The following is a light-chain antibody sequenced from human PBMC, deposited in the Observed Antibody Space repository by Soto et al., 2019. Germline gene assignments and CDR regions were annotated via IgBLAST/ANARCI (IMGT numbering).Light chain of an antibody. CDR1: QSVTANY. J-gene: IGKJ4*01. CDR2: GAS. CDR3: QQYGSSPLT. V-gene: IGKV3-20*01. Sequence: VLTQSPGTLSLSPGDRATLSCRASQSVTANYLAWYQQKPGQAPRLLIYGASSRATDIPDRFSGSGSGTDFTLTMTRVEPEDFAVYFCQQYGSSPLTFGGGTKVEIK.